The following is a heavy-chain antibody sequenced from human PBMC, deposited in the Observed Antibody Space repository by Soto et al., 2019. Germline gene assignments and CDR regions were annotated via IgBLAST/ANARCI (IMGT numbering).Heavy chain of an antibody. J-gene: IGHJ6*02. V-gene: IGHV3-53*01. Sequence: EVQLVVSGGGLIQPGGSLRLSCAASGFIVSSNYMTWVRQAPGKGLEWVSVISSGDDTYYADSMKGRFTISRDNSKNEVYLQMDNLRVEDTAVYFCASSPNYVFWGGEPYYNGMDVWGPGTTVTVSS. D-gene: IGHD3-3*01. CDR1: GFIVSSNY. CDR2: ISSGDDT. CDR3: ASSPNYVFWGGEPYYNGMDV.